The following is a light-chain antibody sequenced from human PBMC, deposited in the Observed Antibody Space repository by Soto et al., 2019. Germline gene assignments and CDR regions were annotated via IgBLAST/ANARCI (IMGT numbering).Light chain of an antibody. CDR3: QQSYSTPPT. CDR1: QGISSY. V-gene: IGKV1-8*01. Sequence: AIRMTQSPSSFSASTGDRVTITCRASQGISSYLAWYQQKPGKAPKLLIYAASSLQSGVPSRFSGSGSGTDFTLTISSLHPEDSATYSCQQSYSTPPTFGQGTKVDIK. J-gene: IGKJ1*01. CDR2: AAS.